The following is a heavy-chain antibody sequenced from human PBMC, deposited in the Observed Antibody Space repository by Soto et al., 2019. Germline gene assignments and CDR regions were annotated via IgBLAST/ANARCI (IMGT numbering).Heavy chain of an antibody. J-gene: IGHJ5*02. CDR2: ISGSGGST. CDR3: AKTLRYYDFWSDLGWFDP. CDR1: GFTFSSYA. Sequence: QPLGPLRLSCAASGFTFSSYAMSWVRQAPGKGLEWVSAISGSGGSTYYADSVKGRFTISRDNSKNTLYLQMNSLRAEDTAVYYCAKTLRYYDFWSDLGWFDPWGQGTLVTVS. D-gene: IGHD3-3*01. V-gene: IGHV3-23*01.